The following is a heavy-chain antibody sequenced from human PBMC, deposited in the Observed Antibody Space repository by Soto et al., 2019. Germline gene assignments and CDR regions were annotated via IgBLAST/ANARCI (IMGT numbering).Heavy chain of an antibody. D-gene: IGHD3-10*01. CDR2: IYYSGST. CDR1: GGSLSSRGCY. CDR3: ARFTVGYGSGSYPLYYYYGMDV. J-gene: IGHJ6*02. V-gene: IGHV4-31*03. Sequence: PSVTNCVTYTVAGGSLSSRGCYWSWHRQHPGKGLEWIGYIYYSGSTYYNPSRKRRVTISVDTSKNQFSLKLSSVTAADTAVYYCARFTVGYGSGSYPLYYYYGMDVWGQGTTVTVSS.